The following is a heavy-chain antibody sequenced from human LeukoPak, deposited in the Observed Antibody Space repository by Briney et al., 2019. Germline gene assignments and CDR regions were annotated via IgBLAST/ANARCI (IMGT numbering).Heavy chain of an antibody. V-gene: IGHV3-48*04. Sequence: GGSLRLSCAASGFTFSSYSMNWVRQAPGKGLEWVSYISSSSSTIYYADSVKGRFTISRDNAKNSLYLQMNSLRAEDTAVYYCARARVQSSNDFWNDNYYYYMDVWGKGTTVTVSS. CDR3: ARARVQSSNDFWNDNYYYYMDV. D-gene: IGHD3-3*01. CDR2: ISSSSSTI. CDR1: GFTFSSYS. J-gene: IGHJ6*03.